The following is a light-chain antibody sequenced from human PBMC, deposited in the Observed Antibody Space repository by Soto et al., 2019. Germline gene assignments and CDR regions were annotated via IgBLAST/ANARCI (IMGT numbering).Light chain of an antibody. J-gene: IGLJ1*01. CDR1: SRDVGGHNH. CDR3: CSFAGRIFV. V-gene: IGLV2-11*01. CDR2: DVN. Sequence: SALTQPRSVSGSPGQSVTVSCTGTSRDVGGHNHVSWYQQHPGKAPKLMISDVNRRPPGVPDRFSGSKSGNTASLTISGVQAEDEADYYCCSFAGRIFVFGTGTKLTVL.